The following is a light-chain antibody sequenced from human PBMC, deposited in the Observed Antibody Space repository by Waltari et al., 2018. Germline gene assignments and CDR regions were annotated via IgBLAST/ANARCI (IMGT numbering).Light chain of an antibody. CDR2: RNN. Sequence: QSVLTQPPSASETPGQRVTISCSGSNSNIGSNNVNWYQQFPGTAPKLLIYRNNHRPSGVPDLFSASKSGTSASLAISGLQSEDEADYYCAAWDDSLNCVLFGGGTKLTVL. J-gene: IGLJ2*01. CDR1: NSNIGSNN. V-gene: IGLV1-44*01. CDR3: AAWDDSLNCVL.